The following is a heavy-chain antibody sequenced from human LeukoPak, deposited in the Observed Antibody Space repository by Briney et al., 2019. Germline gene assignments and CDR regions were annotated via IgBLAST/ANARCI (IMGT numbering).Heavy chain of an antibody. V-gene: IGHV1-69*13. CDR2: IIPIFGTA. J-gene: IGHJ3*01. CDR3: ASGDLGYCSSTSCPTRGNAFDA. D-gene: IGHD2-2*01. CDR1: GGTFSSYA. Sequence: GASVKVSCKASGGTFSSYAISWVRQAPGQGLEWMGGIIPIFGTANYAQKFQGRVTITADESTSTAYMELSSLRSEDAAVYYCASGDLGYCSSTSCPTRGNAFDAWGQGTMVTVSS.